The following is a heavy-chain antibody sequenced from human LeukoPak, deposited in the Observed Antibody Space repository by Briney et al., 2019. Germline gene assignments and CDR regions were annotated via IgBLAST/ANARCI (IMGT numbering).Heavy chain of an antibody. Sequence: SETLSLTCTLSGGSISSRYWSWIRQPPGKGLEWIGYIYYSGSTNYNPSLKSRVTISVDTSKNQFSLKLSSVTAADTAVYYCARAVAGGPAPFDYWGQGTLVTVSS. CDR2: IYYSGST. D-gene: IGHD6-19*01. V-gene: IGHV4-59*11. CDR1: GGSISSRY. CDR3: ARAVAGGPAPFDY. J-gene: IGHJ4*02.